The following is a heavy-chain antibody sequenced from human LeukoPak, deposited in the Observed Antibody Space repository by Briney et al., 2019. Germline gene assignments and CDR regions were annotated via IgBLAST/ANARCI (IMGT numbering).Heavy chain of an antibody. CDR1: GGSFSGYY. V-gene: IGHV4-59*01. CDR2: MSYRGST. CDR3: VRLYCTRTSCYIDY. J-gene: IGHJ4*02. Sequence: SETLSLTCAAYGGSFSGYYWSWIRQPPGKGLEWIGYMSYRGSTNYNSSLKSRVTISVDTSKSQFSLKLSSVTAADTAVYYCVRLYCTRTSCYIDYWGQGTLVTVSS. D-gene: IGHD2-2*02.